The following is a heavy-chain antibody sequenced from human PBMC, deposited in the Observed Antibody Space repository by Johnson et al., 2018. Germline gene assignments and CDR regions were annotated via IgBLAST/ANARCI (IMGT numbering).Heavy chain of an antibody. J-gene: IGHJ3*02. D-gene: IGHD5-24*01. V-gene: IGHV3-30*18. CDR1: GFTFSSYG. CDR2: ISYDGSNK. CDR3: ANTHVGMATIGGAFDI. Sequence: VQLLESGGGVVQPGRSLRLSCAASGFTFSSYGMHWVRQAPGKGLEWVAVISYDGSNKYYADSVKGRFTISRDNSKNTLSLQMNRLRAEDSAVYYCANTHVGMATIGGAFDIWGQGTMVTVSS.